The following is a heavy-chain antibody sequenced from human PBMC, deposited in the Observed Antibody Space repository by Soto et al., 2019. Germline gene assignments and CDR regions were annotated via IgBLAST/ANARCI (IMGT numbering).Heavy chain of an antibody. Sequence: SETLSLTCSVSGDSVSSGDYYWSWIRQPPGKGLEWIGHVYFSGSTNYIPSLKSRLTMSVDTSKNQFSLKLSSVTAADTAVYYCARHPFGSYGSEDYWGQGTLVTVSS. CDR3: ARHPFGSYGSEDY. CDR2: VYFSGST. V-gene: IGHV4-61*08. J-gene: IGHJ4*02. CDR1: GDSVSSGDYY. D-gene: IGHD3-10*01.